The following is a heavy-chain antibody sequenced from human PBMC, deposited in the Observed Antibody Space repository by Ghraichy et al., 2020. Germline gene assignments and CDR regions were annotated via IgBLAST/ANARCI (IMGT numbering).Heavy chain of an antibody. CDR3: AGGGRELLANYWYFDL. CDR1: GYTFTGYY. D-gene: IGHD1-26*01. CDR2: INPNSGGT. J-gene: IGHJ2*01. V-gene: IGHV1-2*06. Sequence: ASVKVSCKASGYTFTGYYMHWVRQAPGQGLEWMGRINPNSGGTNYAQKFQGRVTMTRDTSISTAYMELSRLRSDDTAVYYCAGGGRELLANYWYFDLWGRGTLVTVSS.